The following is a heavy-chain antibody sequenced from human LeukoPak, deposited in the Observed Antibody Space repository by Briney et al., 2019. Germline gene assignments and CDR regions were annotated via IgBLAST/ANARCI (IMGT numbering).Heavy chain of an antibody. J-gene: IGHJ4*02. CDR3: AKCAGMAARRGTDAY. D-gene: IGHD6-6*01. CDR1: GFTFSSYA. Sequence: PGGSLRLSCAASGFTFSSYAMTWVRQAPGKGLEWVSSISGSGGSTYYADSVKGRFTISRDNSKNTLFLQMSSLRAEDTAIYYCAKCAGMAARRGTDAYWGQGTLVTVSS. CDR2: ISGSGGST. V-gene: IGHV3-23*01.